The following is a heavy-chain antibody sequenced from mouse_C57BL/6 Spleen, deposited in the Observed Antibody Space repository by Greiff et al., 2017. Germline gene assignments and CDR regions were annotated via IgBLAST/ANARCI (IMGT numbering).Heavy chain of an antibody. V-gene: IGHV1-42*01. Sequence: SGPELVKPGASVKISCKASGYSFTGYYMNWVKQSPEKSLEWIGEINPSTGGTTYNQKFKAKATLTVDKSSSTAYMQLKSLTSEDSAVYYCATDYYGSSYGDYWGQGTTLTVSS. J-gene: IGHJ2*01. CDR2: INPSTGGT. CDR1: GYSFTGYY. CDR3: ATDYYGSSYGDY. D-gene: IGHD1-1*01.